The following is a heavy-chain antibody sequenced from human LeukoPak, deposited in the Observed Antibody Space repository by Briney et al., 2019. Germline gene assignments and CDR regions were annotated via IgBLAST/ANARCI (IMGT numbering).Heavy chain of an antibody. CDR3: ARASLRGSSTSLVGAFDI. J-gene: IGHJ3*02. Sequence: GASVKVSCKASGYTFTSYGISWVRQAPGQGLEWMGWISAYNGNTNYAQKLQGRVTMTTDTSTSTAYMELRSLRSDDTAVYYCARASLRGSSTSLVGAFDIWGQGTMVTVSS. D-gene: IGHD2-2*01. CDR2: ISAYNGNT. V-gene: IGHV1-18*01. CDR1: GYTFTSYG.